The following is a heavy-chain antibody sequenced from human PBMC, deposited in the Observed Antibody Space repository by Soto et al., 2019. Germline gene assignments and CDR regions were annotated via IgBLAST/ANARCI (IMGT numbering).Heavy chain of an antibody. V-gene: IGHV2-26*01. D-gene: IGHD4-17*01. CDR3: ARTTEMARGFDAFDL. Sequence: QVTLKESGPVLVKPTETLTLTCTVSGFSLSVPRMGVTWIRQPPGKALEWLAHIFSDDEKFYSTSLKNRLIISKDTSKSQVVLTVTNLDPVDTATYYCARTTEMARGFDAFDLWGQGTRVTVSS. CDR2: IFSDDEK. CDR1: GFSLSVPRMG. J-gene: IGHJ3*01.